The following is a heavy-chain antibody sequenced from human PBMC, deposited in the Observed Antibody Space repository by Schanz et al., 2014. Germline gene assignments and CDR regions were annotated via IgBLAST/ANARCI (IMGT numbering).Heavy chain of an antibody. CDR3: AKQFLSYSFSGMDV. J-gene: IGHJ6*02. V-gene: IGHV3-30*02. CDR2: IPFEASNK. CDR1: GFTFKNYG. Sequence: QLQLVESGGGVVQPGGSLKLSCVASGFTFKNYGIHWVRQALGKGLEWLTFIPFEASNKYYADSVKGRFTISRDNSKNTVFLQMDSLRPEDTAVYYCAKQFLSYSFSGMDVWGQGTTVSVSS.